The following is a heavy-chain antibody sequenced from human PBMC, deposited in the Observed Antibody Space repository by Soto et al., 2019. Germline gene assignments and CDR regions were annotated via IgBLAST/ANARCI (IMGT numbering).Heavy chain of an antibody. CDR3: TSEGSGGERWNYMGMDV. Sequence: GGSLRLSCAASGLTFINAWMTWVRQAPGKGLEWIGRIRSDGATDYAAPVKGRFIISRDNSKNTVYLHMNSLQTDDTALYYCTSEGSGGERWNYMGMDVWGQGATVTVSS. CDR1: GLTFINAW. J-gene: IGHJ6*02. D-gene: IGHD1-7*01. V-gene: IGHV3-15*01. CDR2: IRSDGAT.